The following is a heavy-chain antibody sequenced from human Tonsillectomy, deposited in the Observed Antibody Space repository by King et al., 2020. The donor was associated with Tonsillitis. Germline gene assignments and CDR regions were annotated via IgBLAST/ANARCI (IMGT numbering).Heavy chain of an antibody. J-gene: IGHJ4*02. CDR2: FSGRCGST. CDR1: GFTFSSYA. V-gene: IGHV3-23*04. Sequence: VQLVESGGGLVQPGGSLRLSCAASGFTFSSYAMIWVRQAPGKGLEWFVAFSGRCGSTYYSDSVKGRFTISRDNSKNTLYLQMNSLRAEDTAVYYCAKSAGSYYYDSSGYFDYWGQGTLVTVSS. CDR3: AKSAGSYYYDSSGYFDY. D-gene: IGHD3-22*01.